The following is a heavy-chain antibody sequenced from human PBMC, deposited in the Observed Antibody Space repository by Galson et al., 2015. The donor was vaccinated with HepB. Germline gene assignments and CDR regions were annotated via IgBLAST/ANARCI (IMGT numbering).Heavy chain of an antibody. V-gene: IGHV1-69*13. J-gene: IGHJ3*02. Sequence: SVKVSCKASGGTFSSYAISWVRQAPGQGPEWMGGIIARFGTTTYAQKFQGRVTITANESSNTAYMELTSLRFEDTAVYYCARGRPYSSNWRYAFDIWGLGTMVTVSS. CDR1: GGTFSSYA. CDR2: IIARFGTT. D-gene: IGHD6-13*01. CDR3: ARGRPYSSNWRYAFDI.